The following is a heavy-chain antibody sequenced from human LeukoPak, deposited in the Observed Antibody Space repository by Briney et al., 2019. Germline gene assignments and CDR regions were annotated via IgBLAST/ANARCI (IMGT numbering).Heavy chain of an antibody. CDR1: GLTFSSYW. J-gene: IGHJ4*02. D-gene: IGHD3-16*02. V-gene: IGHV3-7*01. CDR3: ARVTFGGVIGPEFDY. Sequence: GGSLRLSCAASGLTFSSYWMSWVRQAPGKGLEWVANIKQDGSEKYYVDSVKGRFTISRDNAKNSLYLQMNSLRAEDTAVYYCARVTFGGVIGPEFDYWGQGTLVTVSS. CDR2: IKQDGSEK.